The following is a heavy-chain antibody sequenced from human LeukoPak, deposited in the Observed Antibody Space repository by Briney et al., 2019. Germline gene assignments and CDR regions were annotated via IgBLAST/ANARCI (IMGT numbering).Heavy chain of an antibody. CDR3: ARKRLRRGYYFDY. D-gene: IGHD2-21*01. CDR1: GGSFSGYY. J-gene: IGHJ4*02. CDR2: INHSGST. Sequence: SETLSLTCAVYGGSFSGYYWSWIRQPPGKGLEWIGEINHSGSTNYNPSLKSRVTISVDASKNQFSLKLSSVTAADTAVYYCARKRLRRGYYFDYWGQGTLVTVSS. V-gene: IGHV4-34*01.